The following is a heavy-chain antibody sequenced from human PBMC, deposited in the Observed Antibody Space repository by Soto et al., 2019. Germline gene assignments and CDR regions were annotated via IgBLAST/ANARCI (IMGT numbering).Heavy chain of an antibody. CDR3: VTWADAADEDYFHH. Sequence: EVQLVESGGGLVQPGGSLRLSCAASGFRFTSSWMGWVRQAPGKGLEWVAHINQNGGQKYYVDSAKGRFTISRDNAKTSLYLQMNSLRVEDTAVFYCVTWADAADEDYFHHWGQGTLVTVSS. J-gene: IGHJ1*01. V-gene: IGHV3-7*01. D-gene: IGHD3-16*01. CDR1: GFRFTSSW. CDR2: INQNGGQK.